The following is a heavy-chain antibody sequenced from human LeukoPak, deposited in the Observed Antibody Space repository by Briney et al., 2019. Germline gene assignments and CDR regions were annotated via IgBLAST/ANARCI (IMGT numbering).Heavy chain of an antibody. J-gene: IGHJ3*01. CDR3: ATYYYDSGGFHFHH. D-gene: IGHD3-22*01. Sequence: GGSLRLSCAASGFTFRSYGMHWVRQAPGKGLEYVSAISSNGGRTYYANSVKGRFTISRDNSRNTLYLQMGSLRAEDMAVYYCATYYYDSGGFHFHHWGQGTMVTVSS. CDR1: GFTFRSYG. V-gene: IGHV3-64*01. CDR2: ISSNGGRT.